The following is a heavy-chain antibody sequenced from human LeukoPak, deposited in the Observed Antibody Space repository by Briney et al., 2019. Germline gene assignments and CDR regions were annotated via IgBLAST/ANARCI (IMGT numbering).Heavy chain of an antibody. Sequence: GGSLRLSCAASGFTFSNYGLHWVRQAPGKGLEWVAFIRYDGSNKYYADSVKGRFTISRDNSKNTLYLQMNSLRAEDTAVYYCLLVDDAFDIWGQGTMVTVSS. J-gene: IGHJ3*02. D-gene: IGHD2-15*01. V-gene: IGHV3-30*02. CDR1: GFTFSNYG. CDR2: IRYDGSNK. CDR3: LLVDDAFDI.